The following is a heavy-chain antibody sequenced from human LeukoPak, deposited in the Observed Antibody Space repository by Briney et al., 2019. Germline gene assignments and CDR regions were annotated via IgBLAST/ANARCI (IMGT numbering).Heavy chain of an antibody. CDR2: INSDGSSI. Sequence: GGSLRLSCSASGFTFSSSWMHWVRQAPGKGLVWVSRINSDGSSITYADSVKGRFTISRDNAKNTLYLQMNSLRAEDTAVCYCARWGYSSSWFSGFDPWGQGTLVTVSS. CDR1: GFTFSSSW. D-gene: IGHD6-13*01. V-gene: IGHV3-74*01. CDR3: ARWGYSSSWFSGFDP. J-gene: IGHJ5*02.